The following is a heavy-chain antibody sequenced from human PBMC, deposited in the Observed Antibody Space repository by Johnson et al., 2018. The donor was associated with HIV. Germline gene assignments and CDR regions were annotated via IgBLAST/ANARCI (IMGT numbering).Heavy chain of an antibody. J-gene: IGHJ3*02. CDR3: AGDGSVFGVVGFFDI. CDR1: GLTFSNAW. Sequence: QVQLVESGGGLVKPGGSLRLSCAASGLTFSNAWMNWVRQAPGKGLEWVTFIRYDGSNKYYADSVKGRFTISRDNSKNTLYLHMNSLRPEDTAVYYCAGDGSVFGVVGFFDIWGQGTMVTVAS. CDR2: IRYDGSNK. V-gene: IGHV3-30*02. D-gene: IGHD3-3*01.